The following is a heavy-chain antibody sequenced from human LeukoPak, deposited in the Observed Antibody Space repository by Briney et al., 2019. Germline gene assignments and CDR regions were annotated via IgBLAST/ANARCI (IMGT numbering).Heavy chain of an antibody. CDR2: VSGNNGNT. Sequence: ASVKVSCKASGYTFTTYGISWVRQDPGQGLEWMGWVSGNNGNTNYAQKLQGRVTMTTDTSTNTAYMGLRSLRSADTAVYYCARDFYHSGTNWYDVFDVWGQGTMVTVSS. V-gene: IGHV1-18*01. CDR3: ARDFYHSGTNWYDVFDV. D-gene: IGHD1-1*01. CDR1: GYTFTTYG. J-gene: IGHJ3*01.